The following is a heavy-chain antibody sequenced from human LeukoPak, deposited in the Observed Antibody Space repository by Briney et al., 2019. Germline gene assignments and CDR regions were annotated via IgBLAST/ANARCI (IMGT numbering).Heavy chain of an antibody. CDR3: ARCGWSVDY. J-gene: IGHJ4*02. CDR1: GGSMTNYY. Sequence: SETLSLTCSVSGGSMTNYYWSWIRQPPGKGLEWIGYIYYSGSTNYNPSLKSRVTISVDTSKNQFSLKLSSVSAADTAVYYFARCGWSVDYWGQGTLVTVSS. D-gene: IGHD6-19*01. CDR2: IYYSGST. V-gene: IGHV4-59*01.